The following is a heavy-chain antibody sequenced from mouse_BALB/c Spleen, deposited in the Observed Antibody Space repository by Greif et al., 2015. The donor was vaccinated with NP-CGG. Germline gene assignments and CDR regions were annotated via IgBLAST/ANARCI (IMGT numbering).Heavy chain of an antibody. CDR2: IYPGSGNT. V-gene: IGHV1-84*02. D-gene: IGHD4-1*01. CDR3: ARRTGTEAMDY. J-gene: IGHJ4*01. CDR1: GYTFTDYY. Sequence: QVQLQQSGPELVKPGASVKISCKASGYTFTDYYINWVKRKPGQGLEWIGWIYPGSGNTKYNEKFKGKATLTVDTSSSTAYRQLSSLTSEDTAVYFCARRTGTEAMDYWGQGTSVTVSS.